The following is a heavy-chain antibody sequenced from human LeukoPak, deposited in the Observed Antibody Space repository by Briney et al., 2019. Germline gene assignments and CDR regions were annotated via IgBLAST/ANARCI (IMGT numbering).Heavy chain of an antibody. Sequence: ASVKVSCKASGYTFTGYYMHWVRQAPGQGLEWMGWINPNSGGTNYAQKFQGRVTMTRDTSISTAYMELSRLRSDDTAVYYCATLMTTVRYYYMDVRGKGTTVTVSS. D-gene: IGHD4-11*01. CDR2: INPNSGGT. CDR1: GYTFTGYY. V-gene: IGHV1-2*02. J-gene: IGHJ6*03. CDR3: ATLMTTVRYYYMDV.